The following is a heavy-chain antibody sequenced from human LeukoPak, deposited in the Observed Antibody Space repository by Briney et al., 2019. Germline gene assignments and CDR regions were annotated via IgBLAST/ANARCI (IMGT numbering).Heavy chain of an antibody. J-gene: IGHJ6*03. Sequence: PGRSLRLSCVASGFKFDNYAMHWVRQAPGKGLEWVAGLSWKSHVEGYVDSVKGRFTISRDNAENSVYLQMNSLRGDDTAVYFCARDGSGTYGGYMDVWGKGTTVVVS. CDR3: ARDGSGTYGGYMDV. D-gene: IGHD1-26*01. CDR1: GFKFDNYA. V-gene: IGHV3-9*01. CDR2: LSWKSHVE.